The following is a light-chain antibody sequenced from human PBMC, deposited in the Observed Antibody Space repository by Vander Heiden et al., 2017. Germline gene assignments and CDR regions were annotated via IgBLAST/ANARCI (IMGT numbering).Light chain of an antibody. CDR2: LNHNGSH. J-gene: IGLJ2*01. CDR1: SGHSTYA. CDR3: QTWETGSVV. Sequence: QLVLTQSPPASASLGASVTFTCPRISGHSTYAIAWHQQQPGKGPRFLMMLNHNGSHRKGDGIPDRFSGSSSGAERYLTIFSLQSEDEADYYCQTWETGSVVFGGGTKLTVL. V-gene: IGLV4-69*01.